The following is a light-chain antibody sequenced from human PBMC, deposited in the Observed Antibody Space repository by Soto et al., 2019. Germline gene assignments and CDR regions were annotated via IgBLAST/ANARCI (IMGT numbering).Light chain of an antibody. CDR3: SSFTSAYTFV. J-gene: IGLJ1*01. Sequence: QSALAQPASVSGSPGQSIAISCTGTTSDVGGYNYVSWYQQHPGKAPKLLLSEVSNRPSGVSDRFSGSKSGNTASLTISGLQTQDEADYYCSSFTSAYTFVFGTGTKATVL. CDR2: EVS. V-gene: IGLV2-14*01. CDR1: TSDVGGYNY.